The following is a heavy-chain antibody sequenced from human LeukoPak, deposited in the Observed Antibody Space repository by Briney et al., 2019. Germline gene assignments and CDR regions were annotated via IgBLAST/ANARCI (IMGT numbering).Heavy chain of an antibody. V-gene: IGHV4-31*03. CDR1: GGSISSGSYY. CDR3: ARVDSSSTNFDY. D-gene: IGHD6-13*01. J-gene: IGHJ4*02. CDR2: IYYSGST. Sequence: SETLSLTCTVSGGSISSGSYYWSWIRQHPGKGLEWIGYIYYSGSTYYNPSLKSRVTISVDTSKNQFSLKLSSVTAADTAVYYCARVDSSSTNFDYWGQGTLVTVSS.